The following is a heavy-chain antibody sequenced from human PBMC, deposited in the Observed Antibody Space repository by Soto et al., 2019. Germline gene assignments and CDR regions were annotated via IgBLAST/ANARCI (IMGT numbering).Heavy chain of an antibody. J-gene: IGHJ5*02. CDR3: ARKYSSGSFDP. V-gene: IGHV1-3*04. D-gene: IGHD6-19*01. Sequence: ASVKVSCTASGYSFSCDGIHWVRQAPGQGLEWMGWSNIGIGNTKYSQKFQDRLTITRDTSASTAYMELSSLESEDTAVYFCARKYSSGSFDPWGQGTLVTVS. CDR1: GYSFSCDG. CDR2: SNIGIGNT.